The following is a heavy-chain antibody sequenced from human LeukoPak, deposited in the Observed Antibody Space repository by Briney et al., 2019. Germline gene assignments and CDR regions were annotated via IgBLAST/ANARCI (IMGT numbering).Heavy chain of an antibody. V-gene: IGHV3-23*01. CDR2: ISAGATRT. CDR3: ARDIDGYNSDY. J-gene: IGHJ4*02. CDR1: GFSFINYA. Sequence: GGSLRLSCAASGFSFINYAMSWVRQAPGKGLEWVAGISAGATRTYYAASVRGRFTISRDNSKNTLYLQMNSLRAEDTAVYYCARDIDGYNSDYWGQGTLVTVSS. D-gene: IGHD5-24*01.